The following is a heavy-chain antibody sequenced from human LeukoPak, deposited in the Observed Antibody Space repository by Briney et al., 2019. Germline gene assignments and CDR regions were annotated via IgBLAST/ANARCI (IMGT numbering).Heavy chain of an antibody. V-gene: IGHV1-69*05. CDR2: IIPIFGTA. CDR1: GGTFSSYA. CDR3: ARDGQLVRGNWFDP. D-gene: IGHD6-13*01. Sequence: SVKVSCKASGGTFSSYAISWVRQAPGQGLEWIGRIIPIFGTANYAQKFQGRVTITTDESTSTAYMELSSLRSEDAAVYYCARDGQLVRGNWFDPWGQGTLVTVSS. J-gene: IGHJ5*02.